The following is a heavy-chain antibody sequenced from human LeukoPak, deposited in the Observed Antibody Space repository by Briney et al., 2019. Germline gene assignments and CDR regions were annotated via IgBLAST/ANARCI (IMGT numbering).Heavy chain of an antibody. CDR2: IYYSGNT. J-gene: IGHJ5*02. CDR1: GGSISRSRYY. CDR3: ARQKWITMVRGVINWFDP. D-gene: IGHD3-10*01. V-gene: IGHV4-39*01. Sequence: SETLSLTCTVSGGSISRSRYYWGWIRQPPGKGLEWIGSIYYSGNTYYNPSLKSRVTISVDTSKSQFFLKLSSVTAADTAVYYCARQKWITMVRGVINWFDPWGQGTLVTVSS.